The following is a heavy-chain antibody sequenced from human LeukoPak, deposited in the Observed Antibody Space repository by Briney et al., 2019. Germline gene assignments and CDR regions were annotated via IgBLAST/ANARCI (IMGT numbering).Heavy chain of an antibody. D-gene: IGHD3-3*01. CDR3: ARTDDFWSGYSDY. Sequence: PGGSLRLSCAASGFILDTFCMNWVRQAPGKGLEWVSSISSSGSYIYYADSVKGRFTISRDTAKKSLYLQMDSLRAEDTGVYFCARTDDFWSGYSDYWGQGTLVTVSS. V-gene: IGHV3-21*01. CDR1: GFILDTFC. J-gene: IGHJ4*02. CDR2: ISSSGSYI.